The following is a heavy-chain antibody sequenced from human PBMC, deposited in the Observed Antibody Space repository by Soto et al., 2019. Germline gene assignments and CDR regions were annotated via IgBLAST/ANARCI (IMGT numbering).Heavy chain of an antibody. Sequence: QVQLVESGGGVVQPGRSLRLSCAASGFTLSTHAMHWVRHAPGKGLECVAIVSFDGSNKYYADSVKGRFTISRDNSKNTLYLQMSGLTPEDTAVYYCPRDQTGITTTGGGRIDHWGQGTLVTVSS. D-gene: IGHD1-20*01. CDR2: VSFDGSNK. CDR1: GFTLSTHA. V-gene: IGHV3-30-3*01. CDR3: PRDQTGITTTGGGRIDH. J-gene: IGHJ4*02.